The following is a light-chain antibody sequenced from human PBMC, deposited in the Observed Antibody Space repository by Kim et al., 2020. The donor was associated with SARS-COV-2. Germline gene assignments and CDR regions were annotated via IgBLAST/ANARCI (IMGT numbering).Light chain of an antibody. J-gene: IGLJ2*01. V-gene: IGLV1-51*01. Sequence: GKKVTSTTSGSSSNMRNKYVSWCQRLPGTAPKLLIYDKNKRPSGIPDRFSGSKSGTSATLGITGLQTGDEADYYCGTWDSSLSAVVFGGGTQLTVL. CDR1: SSNMRNKY. CDR3: GTWDSSLSAVV. CDR2: DKN.